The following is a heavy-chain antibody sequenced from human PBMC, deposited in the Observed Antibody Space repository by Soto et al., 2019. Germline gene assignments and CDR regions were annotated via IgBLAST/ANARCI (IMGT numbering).Heavy chain of an antibody. J-gene: IGHJ5*02. CDR1: GGTFSSYN. D-gene: IGHD3-22*01. CDR2: IIPILGIA. Sequence: SVKVSCKASGGTFSSYNISWVRQAPGQGLEWMGRIIPILGIANYAQKFQGRVTITADKSTSTAYMELSSLRSEDTAVYYCARAIYDSSGLAVGNWFDPWGQGTLVTVSS. V-gene: IGHV1-69*02. CDR3: ARAIYDSSGLAVGNWFDP.